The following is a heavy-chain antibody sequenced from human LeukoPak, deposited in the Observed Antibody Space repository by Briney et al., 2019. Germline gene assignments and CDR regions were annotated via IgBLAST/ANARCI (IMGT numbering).Heavy chain of an antibody. V-gene: IGHV1-69*05. Sequence: ASVKVSCKASVGIFSRYGISWVRQAPGQGLGWMGGIIPIFGIVDYAQKFQGRVTITTDEPTSTAYMELSSLRSEDPAVYYCARELSGMTIFGVPPDKWFDPWGQGTLVTVSS. J-gene: IGHJ5*02. CDR1: VGIFSRYG. CDR3: ARELSGMTIFGVPPDKWFDP. CDR2: IIPIFGIV. D-gene: IGHD3-3*01.